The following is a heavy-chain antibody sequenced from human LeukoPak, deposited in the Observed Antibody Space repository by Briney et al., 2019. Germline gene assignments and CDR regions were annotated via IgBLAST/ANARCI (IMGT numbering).Heavy chain of an antibody. V-gene: IGHV4-61*01. Sequence: TPSETLSLTCTVSGGSIRSSYYYWTWIRQPPGKGLEWIAHIYYSGTTNYNPSLKSRVTISVDTSKNQFSLKLSSVTAADTAVYYCARVLSTGWAGFDYWGQGALVTVSS. CDR2: IYYSGTT. CDR3: ARVLSTGWAGFDY. D-gene: IGHD6-19*01. J-gene: IGHJ4*02. CDR1: GGSIRSSYYY.